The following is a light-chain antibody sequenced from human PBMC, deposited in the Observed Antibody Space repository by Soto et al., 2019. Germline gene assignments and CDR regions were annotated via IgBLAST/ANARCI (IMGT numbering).Light chain of an antibody. CDR2: GAS. CDR1: QRVSSNY. V-gene: IGKV3-20*01. CDR3: HQYGTLPYA. Sequence: IALTQSPGTLSLSPGERATLSCRASQRVSSNYVAWYQHKPGQAPGLLIHGASIRATGIPDRFSGSGSGKDFTLTISRLEPEDFAVYYCHQYGTLPYAFGQGTKLQIK. J-gene: IGKJ2*01.